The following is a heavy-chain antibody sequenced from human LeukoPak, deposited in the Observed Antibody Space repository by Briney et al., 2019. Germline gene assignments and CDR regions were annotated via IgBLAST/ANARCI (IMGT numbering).Heavy chain of an antibody. CDR1: GFTFSTYA. J-gene: IGHJ4*02. V-gene: IGHV3-23*01. CDR2: LTNSGGSGGVT. D-gene: IGHD3-22*01. CDR3: AKAMSTDHYDSRGFYRVDFDS. Sequence: GGSLRLSCAASGFTFSTYAMSWVRQAPGKGLEWVSALTNSGGSGGVTYYADSVKGRFIISRDNSESTLYLQLSSLRAEDTAVYYCAKAMSTDHYDSRGFYRVDFDSWGQGTLVTVSS.